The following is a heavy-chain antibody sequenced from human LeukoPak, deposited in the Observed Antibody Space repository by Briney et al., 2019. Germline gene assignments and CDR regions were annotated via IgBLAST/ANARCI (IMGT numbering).Heavy chain of an antibody. J-gene: IGHJ4*02. Sequence: PEGSLRLSCAASGFTFDDYAMHWVRQAPGKGLEWVSGISWNSGSIGYADSVKGRFTISRDNAKNSLYLQMNSLRAEDMALYHCAKDRQYYYGSGSFDYWGQGTLVTVSS. CDR3: AKDRQYYYGSGSFDY. CDR2: ISWNSGSI. D-gene: IGHD3-10*01. CDR1: GFTFDDYA. V-gene: IGHV3-9*03.